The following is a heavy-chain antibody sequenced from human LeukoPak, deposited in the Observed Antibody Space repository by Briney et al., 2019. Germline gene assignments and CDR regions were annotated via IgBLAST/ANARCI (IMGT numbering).Heavy chain of an antibody. Sequence: ASVKVSCKASGGTFSSYAISWVRQAPGQGLEWMGWINPNSGGTNYAQKFQGRVTMTRDTSISTAYMELSRLRSDDTAVYYCARETFITMIVVVPFDYWGQGTLVTVSS. CDR1: GGTFSSYA. J-gene: IGHJ4*02. CDR2: INPNSGGT. D-gene: IGHD3-22*01. CDR3: ARETFITMIVVVPFDY. V-gene: IGHV1-2*02.